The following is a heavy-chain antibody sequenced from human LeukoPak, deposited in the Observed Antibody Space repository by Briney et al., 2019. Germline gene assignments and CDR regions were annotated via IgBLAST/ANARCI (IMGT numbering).Heavy chain of an antibody. CDR1: GYTFTSYG. Sequence: GASVKVSCKASGYTFTSYGISWVRQAPGQGLEWMGWISAYNGNTNYAQKLQGRVTMTTDTSTSTAYMELSSLRSEDTAVYYCAARTPSGSYFDPWGQGTLVTVSS. V-gene: IGHV1-18*01. D-gene: IGHD1-26*01. J-gene: IGHJ5*02. CDR2: ISAYNGNT. CDR3: AARTPSGSYFDP.